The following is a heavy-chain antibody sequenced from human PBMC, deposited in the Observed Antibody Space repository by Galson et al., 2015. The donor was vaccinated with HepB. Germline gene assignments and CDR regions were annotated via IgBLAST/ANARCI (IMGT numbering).Heavy chain of an antibody. D-gene: IGHD6-19*01. J-gene: IGHJ5*02. CDR3: ARDWGIAVAGTWWFDP. Sequence: SLRLFCAASGFMFSSYNMNWVRQAPGKGLEWVSSISSSSDYIHYADSVKGRFTISRDNAKNTLYLQMNSLRAEDTAVYYCARDWGIAVAGTWWFDPWGQGTLVTVSS. CDR1: GFMFSSYN. CDR2: ISSSSDYI. V-gene: IGHV3-21*06.